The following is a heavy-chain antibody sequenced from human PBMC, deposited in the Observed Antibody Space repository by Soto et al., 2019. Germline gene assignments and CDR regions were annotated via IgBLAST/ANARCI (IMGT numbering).Heavy chain of an antibody. CDR2: VHHSWGS. CDR1: GGSISSYY. CDR3: ARQGFGPLHGLVDV. J-gene: IGHJ6*02. Sequence: QVQLQESGPGLVKPSETLSLSCTVSGGSISSYYWSWFRQSPGKRMEWIGYVHHSWGSSYNPSLQSRVAISLATSKSKFSLMVTSVTATVTAVYYCARQGFGPLHGLVDVWGQGTTVTVSS. D-gene: IGHD3-10*01. V-gene: IGHV4-59*08.